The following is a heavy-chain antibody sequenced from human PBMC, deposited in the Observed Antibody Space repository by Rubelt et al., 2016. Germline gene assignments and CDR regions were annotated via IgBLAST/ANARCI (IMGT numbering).Heavy chain of an antibody. J-gene: IGHJ2*01. CDR1: GFTFNSYT. V-gene: IGHV3-30*04. CDR2: ISYDGSGK. Sequence: GGGVVQPGRSLRLSCAASGFTFNSYTMHWFRQAPGKGLEWVAVISYDGSGKYDAGSVKGRFTIFRDNSKNTLYPQMNSLRTEDTAVYYCARNVRGHKIETWYLDLWGRGALVTVSS. D-gene: IGHD3-10*02. CDR3: ARNVRGHKIETWYLDL.